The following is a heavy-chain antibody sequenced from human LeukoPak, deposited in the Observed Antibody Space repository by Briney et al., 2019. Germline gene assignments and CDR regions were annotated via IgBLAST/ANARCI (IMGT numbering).Heavy chain of an antibody. CDR1: GGSISSYY. J-gene: IGHJ4*02. CDR3: AREGGPGGDYGSIDS. CDR2: MYTSGST. Sequence: PSETLSLTCSVSGGSISSYYWSWLRQPAGKQPEWIGRMYTSGSTYYNPSLKSRVTMSADTSKNQFSLKLTSVTAADTSVYYCAREGGPGGDYGSIDSWGQGTLVTVSS. V-gene: IGHV4-4*07. D-gene: IGHD4-17*01.